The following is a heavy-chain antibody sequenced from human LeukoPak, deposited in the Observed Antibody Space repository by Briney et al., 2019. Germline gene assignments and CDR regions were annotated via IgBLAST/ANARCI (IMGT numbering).Heavy chain of an antibody. Sequence: FQGRVTMTRDTSTSTVYMELSSLRSEDTAVYYCARNKDYGGNGFNFDYWGQGTLVTVSS. J-gene: IGHJ4*02. V-gene: IGHV1-46*01. CDR3: ARNKDYGGNGFNFDY. D-gene: IGHD4-23*01.